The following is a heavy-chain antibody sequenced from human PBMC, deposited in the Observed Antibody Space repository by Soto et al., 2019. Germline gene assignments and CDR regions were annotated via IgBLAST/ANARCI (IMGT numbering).Heavy chain of an antibody. V-gene: IGHV1-24*01. CDR1: GYTLTELS. Sequence: VSVKVSCKVSGYTLTELSMHWVRQAPGKGLEWMGGFDPEDGETIYAQKFQGRVTMTEDTSTDTAYMELSSLRSEDTAVYYCATDRVVPAATRTYYFDYWGQGTLVTVSS. CDR2: FDPEDGET. D-gene: IGHD2-2*01. J-gene: IGHJ4*02. CDR3: ATDRVVPAATRTYYFDY.